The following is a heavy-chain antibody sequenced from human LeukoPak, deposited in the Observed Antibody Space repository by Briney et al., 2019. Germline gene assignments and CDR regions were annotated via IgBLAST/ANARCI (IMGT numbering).Heavy chain of an antibody. CDR3: AKDIKVGAAGYYGMDV. D-gene: IGHD1-26*01. V-gene: IGHV3-9*01. J-gene: IGHJ6*02. CDR1: GFTFDDYA. Sequence: GRPLRLSCAASGFTFDDYAMHWVRQAPGKGLEWVSGISWNSGSIGYADSVKGRFTISRDNAKNSLYLQMNSLRAEDTALYYCAKDIKVGAAGYYGMDVWGQGTTVTVSS. CDR2: ISWNSGSI.